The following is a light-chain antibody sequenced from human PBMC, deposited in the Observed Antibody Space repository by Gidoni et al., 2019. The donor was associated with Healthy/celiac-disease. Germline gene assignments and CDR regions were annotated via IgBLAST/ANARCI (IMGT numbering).Light chain of an antibody. CDR2: DAA. CDR3: QQRSTGSRET. CDR1: QRVSSY. J-gene: IGKJ4*01. V-gene: IGKV3D-11*01. Sequence: EIVLTQSPATLALSPGERATLSCRASQRVSSYLAWYQQKPGQAPRLLIYDAANRATGIPARFSGSGPGTDFTLTISSLEPEDFAVYYCQQRSTGSRETFXGXTKVEIK.